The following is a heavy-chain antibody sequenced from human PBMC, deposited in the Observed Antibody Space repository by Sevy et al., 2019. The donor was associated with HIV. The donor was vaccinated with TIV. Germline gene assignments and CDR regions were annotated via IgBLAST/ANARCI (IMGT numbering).Heavy chain of an antibody. CDR2: IKQDGTDE. CDR3: ARALADRWSFHYSA. V-gene: IGHV3-7*01. CDR1: GFTFSTYR. Sequence: GGFLRLSCAASGFTFSTYRMTWVRQAPGKGLEWVANIKQDGTDEEYVDSVKGRFTISRDNAKKTLYLRLDSLRAEDTAVYFCARALADRWSFHYSAWGQGTLVTVSS. J-gene: IGHJ5*02. D-gene: IGHD3-16*02.